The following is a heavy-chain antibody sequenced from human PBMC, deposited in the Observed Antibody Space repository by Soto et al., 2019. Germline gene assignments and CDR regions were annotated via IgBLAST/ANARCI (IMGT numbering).Heavy chain of an antibody. D-gene: IGHD2-15*01. CDR2: INHSGST. V-gene: IGHV4-34*01. CDR1: GGSFSGYY. Sequence: SETLSLTCAVYGGSFSGYYWSWIRQPPGKGLEWIGEINHSGSTNYNPSLKSRVTISVDTSKNQFSLKLSSVTAADTAVYYCARGGMVVAATLTYYFDPWGQGTLVTVSS. J-gene: IGHJ4*02. CDR3: ARGGMVVAATLTYYFDP.